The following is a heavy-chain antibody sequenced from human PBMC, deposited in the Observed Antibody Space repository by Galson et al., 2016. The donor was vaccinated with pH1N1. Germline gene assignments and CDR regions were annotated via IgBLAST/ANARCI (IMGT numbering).Heavy chain of an antibody. J-gene: IGHJ4*02. Sequence: SVKVSCKASGYTFTDYDIHWVRQGTGQGLEWMGWMNPNNDNTGYAHKFQGRVTMTRNTSISTAYLELSSLRSEDTAVYYCAIGGYCSGGSCYDVFDYWGQGTLVTVS. CDR3: AIGGYCSGGSCYDVFDY. CDR1: GYTFTDYD. D-gene: IGHD2-15*01. V-gene: IGHV1-8*01. CDR2: MNPNNDNT.